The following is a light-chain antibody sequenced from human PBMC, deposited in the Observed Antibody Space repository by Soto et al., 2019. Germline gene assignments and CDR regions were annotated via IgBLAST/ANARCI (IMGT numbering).Light chain of an antibody. CDR3: SSYTSSSPWV. CDR2: EVS. J-gene: IGLJ3*02. CDR1: SSDVGGYNY. V-gene: IGLV2-14*01. Sequence: QSALTQPASVSGSPGQSITISCTGTSSDVGGYNYVSWYQQHPGKAPKLTIYEVSNRPSGVSNRFSGSKSGNTASLTISGLQAEDEADYYCSSYTSSSPWVFGGGTKVTVL.